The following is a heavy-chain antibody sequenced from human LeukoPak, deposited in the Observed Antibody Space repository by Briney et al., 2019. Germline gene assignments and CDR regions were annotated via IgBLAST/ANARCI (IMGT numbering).Heavy chain of an antibody. CDR2: ISSSSSTI. V-gene: IGHV3-48*04. CDR3: ARDEPNYYYMDV. Sequence: GGALRLSCAASGFTFSSYGMNWVRQAPGKGLEWVSYISSSSSTIYYADSVKGRFTISRDNAKNSLYLQMNSLRAEDTAVYYCARDEPNYYYMDVWGKGTTVTVSS. J-gene: IGHJ6*03. CDR1: GFTFSSYG.